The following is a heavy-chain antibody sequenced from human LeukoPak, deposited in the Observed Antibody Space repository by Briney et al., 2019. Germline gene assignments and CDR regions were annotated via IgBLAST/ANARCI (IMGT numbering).Heavy chain of an antibody. CDR3: ARALATITYYDYYYYMDV. Sequence: PSETLSLTCAVSGGSISSGGYSWSWIRQPPGKGLEWIGYIYYSGSTNYNPSLKSRVTISVDTSKNQFSLKLSSVTAADTAVYYCARALATITYYDYYYYMDVWGKGTTVTVSS. J-gene: IGHJ6*03. D-gene: IGHD5-12*01. CDR2: IYYSGST. V-gene: IGHV4-61*08. CDR1: GGSISSGGYS.